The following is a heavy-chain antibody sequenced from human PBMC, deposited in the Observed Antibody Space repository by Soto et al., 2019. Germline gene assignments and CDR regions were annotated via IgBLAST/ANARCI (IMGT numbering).Heavy chain of an antibody. CDR1: CSSSSCA. V-gene: IGHV3-30*04. CDR2: ISYDGRNK. CDR3: ARGLTNPIGRDV. D-gene: IGHD1-1*01. Sequence: CSSSSCATYHFNKNPGKGLEWVAVISYDGRNKYYADSVKGRFTISRDNSKNTLYLQMNSLRAEDTAVYYCARGLTNPIGRDVWGQGTTVTVSS. J-gene: IGHJ6*02.